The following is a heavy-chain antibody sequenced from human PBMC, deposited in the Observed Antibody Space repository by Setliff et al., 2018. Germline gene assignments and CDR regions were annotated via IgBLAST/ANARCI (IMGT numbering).Heavy chain of an antibody. CDR2: TIPLFGTT. Sequence: AASVKVSCKASGGTFSNYGVSWVRQAPGQGLEWMGGTIPLFGTTDYAQKFHGRVTIITDESTSTAYMELSRLTSDDTAVYYCAREGVDTRSSTDYRYYMDVWGQGTTVTVSS. J-gene: IGHJ6*03. V-gene: IGHV1-69*05. D-gene: IGHD2-15*01. CDR1: GGTFSNYG. CDR3: AREGVDTRSSTDYRYYMDV.